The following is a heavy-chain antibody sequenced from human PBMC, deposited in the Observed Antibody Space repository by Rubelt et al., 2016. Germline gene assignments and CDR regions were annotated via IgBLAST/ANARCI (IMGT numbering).Heavy chain of an antibody. V-gene: IGHV4-4*09. CDR2: IHPSGST. CDR3: ARGEVAVNAFAI. CDR1: GDSIRSYY. Sequence: QMQLEESGPGLVKPSETLSLPCTVSGDSIRSYYWSLIRQPPGKGVEWSWEIHPSGSTRHHPSLNRPVPKSVEPAKNQFSLRLKSVTAADTAVYYCARGEVAVNAFAIWGQGTMVTVSS. D-gene: IGHD6-19*01. J-gene: IGHJ3*02.